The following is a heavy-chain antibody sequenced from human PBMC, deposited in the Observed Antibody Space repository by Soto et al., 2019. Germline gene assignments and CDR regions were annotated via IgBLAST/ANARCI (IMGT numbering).Heavy chain of an antibody. CDR3: ARGGSSGYYSSYWYFDL. Sequence: EVQLVESGGGLVQPGGSLRLSCAASGFTFSSYDMHWVRQATGKGLEWVSAIGTAGDPYYPGSVKGRFTISRENAKNSLYLQMNSLRAGDTAVYYCARGGSSGYYSSYWYFDLWGRGTLVTVSS. V-gene: IGHV3-13*05. CDR1: GFTFSSYD. J-gene: IGHJ2*01. D-gene: IGHD3-22*01. CDR2: IGTAGDP.